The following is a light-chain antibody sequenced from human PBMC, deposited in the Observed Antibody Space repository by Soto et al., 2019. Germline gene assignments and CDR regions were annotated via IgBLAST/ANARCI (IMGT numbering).Light chain of an antibody. Sequence: DIQMTQSPSSLSASIGDRVTITCRASQRISSYLNWYQQKPGKAPNLLIYAASSLQSGVPSRFSGSGSGTDFTLTISSLQPEDFATYYCQQCYSTPHSFGQGTKLEIK. CDR3: QQCYSTPHS. CDR2: AAS. V-gene: IGKV1-39*01. CDR1: QRISSY. J-gene: IGKJ2*03.